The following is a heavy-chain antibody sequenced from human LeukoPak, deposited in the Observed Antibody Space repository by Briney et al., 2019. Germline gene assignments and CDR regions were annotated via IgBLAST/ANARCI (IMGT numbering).Heavy chain of an antibody. V-gene: IGHV3-23*01. D-gene: IGHD6-13*01. CDR2: ISGSGSST. CDR1: GFTFSSYA. CDR3: AKSFAVAGSRPPDY. J-gene: IGHJ4*02. Sequence: GGSLRLSCAASGFTFSSYAMSWVRQAPGKGLEWVSLISGSGSSTYYADSAKGRFTISRDNSKNTLYLQMNSLRAEDTAVYYCAKSFAVAGSRPPDYWGQGTLVTVSS.